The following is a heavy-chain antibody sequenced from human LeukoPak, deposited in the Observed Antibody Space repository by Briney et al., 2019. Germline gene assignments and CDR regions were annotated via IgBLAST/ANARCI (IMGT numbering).Heavy chain of an antibody. V-gene: IGHV4-4*09. J-gene: IGHJ3*02. CDR1: GGSISSYY. CDR3: ARSNYYDSSGYYHVFDI. D-gene: IGHD3-22*01. Sequence: PSETLSLTCTVSGGSISSYYWSWIRQPPGKGLEWIGYIYTSGSTNYNPSLKSRVTISVDTSKNQFSLKLSSVTAADTAVYYCARSNYYDSSGYYHVFDIWGQGTMVTVSS. CDR2: IYTSGST.